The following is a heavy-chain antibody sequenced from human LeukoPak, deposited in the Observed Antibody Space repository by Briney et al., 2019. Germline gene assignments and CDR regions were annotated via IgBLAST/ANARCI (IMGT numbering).Heavy chain of an antibody. D-gene: IGHD5-24*01. V-gene: IGHV3-30*02. CDR3: AKVGRDAYNYFDY. Sequence: PGGSLRLSCEASGFTFSRYGMSWVRQAPGKGLEWVAFIRYDGSNKYYADSVKGRFTISRDNSKNTLYLQMNSLRAEDTAVYYCAKVGRDAYNYFDYWGQGTLVTVSS. CDR1: GFTFSRYG. CDR2: IRYDGSNK. J-gene: IGHJ4*02.